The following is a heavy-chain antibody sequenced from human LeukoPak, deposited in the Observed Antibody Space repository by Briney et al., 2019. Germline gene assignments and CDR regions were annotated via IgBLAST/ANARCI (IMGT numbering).Heavy chain of an antibody. CDR3: ARDRTNSGSGPDYYYYYGMDV. CDR2: IYSNGNT. V-gene: IGHV3-66*03. D-gene: IGHD1-26*01. Sequence: GGSLRLSCAASGFTVSSNYMTWVRQAPGTGLEWVSFIYSNGNTYYADSVKGRFTISRDNSKNTLYLQMNSLRAEDTAVYYCARDRTNSGSGPDYYYYYGMDVWGQGTTVTVSS. J-gene: IGHJ6*02. CDR1: GFTVSSNY.